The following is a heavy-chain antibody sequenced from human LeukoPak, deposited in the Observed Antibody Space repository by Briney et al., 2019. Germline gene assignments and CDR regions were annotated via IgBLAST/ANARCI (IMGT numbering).Heavy chain of an antibody. Sequence: PGGSLRLSCAASGFTVSSNYMSWVRQAPGKGLEWVSVIYSGGGTYYADSVKGRFTISRDNSKNTLYLQMNTLRAEDTAVYYCARGGRVDYFDYWGQGTLVTVSS. CDR1: GFTVSSNY. V-gene: IGHV3-66*01. CDR2: IYSGGGT. CDR3: ARGGRVDYFDY. J-gene: IGHJ4*02.